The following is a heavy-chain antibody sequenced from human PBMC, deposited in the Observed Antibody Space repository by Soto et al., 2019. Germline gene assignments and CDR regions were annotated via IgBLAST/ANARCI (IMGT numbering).Heavy chain of an antibody. D-gene: IGHD2-2*01. V-gene: IGHV4-34*01. CDR3: ARGIVVVPAAMPWCDP. CDR1: GGSFSGYY. Sequence: QVQLQQWGAGLLKPSETLSLTCAVYGGSFSGYYWRWIRQPPGKGLEWIGEINHRGSTNYNPSLKSRGTISVDTSKNQFSLKLSSVTAADTAVYYCARGIVVVPAAMPWCDPWGQGTLVTVSS. J-gene: IGHJ5*02. CDR2: INHRGST.